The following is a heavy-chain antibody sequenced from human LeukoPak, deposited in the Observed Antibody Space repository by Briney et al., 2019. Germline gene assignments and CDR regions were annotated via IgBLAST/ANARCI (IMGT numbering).Heavy chain of an antibody. CDR2: VYAGASDT. Sequence: GESLKISCKGSGYSFNNYRSVWVRQMPGKRLEWMGIVYAGASDTRYRPSFHAQVNISADKSISTAYLQWSSLKASDTAMYYCARYDGYSYEGYYYYHGMDVWGQGTTVTVSS. V-gene: IGHV5-51*01. CDR3: ARYDGYSYEGYYYYHGMDV. D-gene: IGHD5-18*01. CDR1: GYSFNNYR. J-gene: IGHJ6*02.